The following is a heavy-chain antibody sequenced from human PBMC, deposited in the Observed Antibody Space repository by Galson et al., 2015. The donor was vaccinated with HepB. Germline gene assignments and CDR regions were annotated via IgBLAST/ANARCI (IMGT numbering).Heavy chain of an antibody. D-gene: IGHD5-12*01. V-gene: IGHV3-33*01. CDR3: ATSNPSVAIGED. J-gene: IGHJ4*02. CDR2: IYYDGGNK. CDR1: GLIFRNYG. Sequence: SLRLSCAASGLIFRNYGMHRVRQVPGKGLEWVAIIYYDGGNKYYADSVRGRFTISKDNSKNTLYLQMNSLRPEDTAIYYCATSNPSVAIGEDWGQGTLVTVSS.